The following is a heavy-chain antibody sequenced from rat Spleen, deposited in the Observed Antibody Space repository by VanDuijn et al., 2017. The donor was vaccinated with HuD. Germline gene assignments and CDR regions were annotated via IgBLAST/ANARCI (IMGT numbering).Heavy chain of an antibody. D-gene: IGHD1-2*01. Sequence: EVQLVESGGGLVQPGRSLKLSCVASGFTFNNYWMTWIRQAPGKGLEWVATISYDGISTYYRDSVRGRFTISNNNAESTLYLQMDSLRSEDTATYYCATGLFPRAAIFAYWGQGTLVTVSS. V-gene: IGHV5-31*01. J-gene: IGHJ3*01. CDR2: ISYDGIST. CDR1: GFTFNNYW. CDR3: ATGLFPRAAIFAY.